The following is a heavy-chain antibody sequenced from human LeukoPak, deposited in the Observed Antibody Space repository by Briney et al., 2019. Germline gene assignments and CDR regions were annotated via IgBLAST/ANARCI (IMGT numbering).Heavy chain of an antibody. V-gene: IGHV3-53*01. Sequence: GGSLRLSCAASGFTVSSNYMSWVRQAPGKGLEWVSVIYSGGDTYYADSVKGRFTISRDNSKNTLYLQMNTLRAEDTAVYYCARVDTAMVMGYWGQGTLVTVSS. CDR1: GFTVSSNY. CDR3: ARVDTAMVMGY. CDR2: IYSGGDT. D-gene: IGHD5-18*01. J-gene: IGHJ4*02.